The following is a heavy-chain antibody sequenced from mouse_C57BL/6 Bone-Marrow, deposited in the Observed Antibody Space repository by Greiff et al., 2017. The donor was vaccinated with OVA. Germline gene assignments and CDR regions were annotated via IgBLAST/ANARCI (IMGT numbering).Heavy chain of an antibody. V-gene: IGHV1-55*01. D-gene: IGHD2-4*01. J-gene: IGHJ3*01. CDR3: AREDYDGGPGCAY. CDR1: GYTFTSYW. CDR2: IYPGSGST. Sequence: QVQLQQPGAELVKPGASVKMSCKASGYTFTSYWITWVKQRPGQGLEWIGDIYPGSGSTNYNEKFKSKATLTVDTSSSTAYMQLSSLTSEDSAVYYCAREDYDGGPGCAYWGQGTLVTVSA.